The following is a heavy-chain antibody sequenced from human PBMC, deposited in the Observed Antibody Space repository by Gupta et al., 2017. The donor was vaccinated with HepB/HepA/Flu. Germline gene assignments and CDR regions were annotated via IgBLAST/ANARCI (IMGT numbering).Heavy chain of an antibody. V-gene: IGHV1-2*04. Sequence: QVQLVQSGAEVKKTGASVKVSCKACGNTFTGYYMHWVRQAPGQGLEWMGWINPNSGGTYYAQRFQGWVIMTRDTSISTVYLELSRLRSDDTALYYCARGGSDYPDAFDIWGQGTMVTVFS. D-gene: IGHD5-12*01. J-gene: IGHJ3*02. CDR2: INPNSGGT. CDR1: GNTFTGYY. CDR3: ARGGSDYPDAFDI.